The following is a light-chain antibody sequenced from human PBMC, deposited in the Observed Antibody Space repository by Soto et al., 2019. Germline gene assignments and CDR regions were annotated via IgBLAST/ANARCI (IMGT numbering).Light chain of an antibody. CDR3: KSYTSSSTYV. V-gene: IGLV2-14*01. CDR1: SSDVDVYNY. Sequence: QSALTQPASVSGSPGQSIAISCTGTSSDVDVYNYVSWYQQHPGKAPKLMIYEVTNRPSGVSNRFSGSKSGNTASLTISGLQAEDEADYYCKSYTSSSTYVFGTGTKVTVL. CDR2: EVT. J-gene: IGLJ1*01.